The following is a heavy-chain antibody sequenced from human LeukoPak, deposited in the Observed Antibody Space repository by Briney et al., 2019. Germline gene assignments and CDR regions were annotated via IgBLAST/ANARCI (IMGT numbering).Heavy chain of an antibody. CDR3: ARDARGPGDY. CDR2: IKEDGSEK. Sequence: GGSLRLSCAASGLTFSTYWMNWVRQAPGKGLEWVANIKEDGSEKYYVDSVKGRFTISRDNAKNSVYLQMNSLRAEDTATYYCARDARGPGDYWGQGTVVTVSS. CDR1: GLTFSTYW. V-gene: IGHV3-7*01. J-gene: IGHJ4*02.